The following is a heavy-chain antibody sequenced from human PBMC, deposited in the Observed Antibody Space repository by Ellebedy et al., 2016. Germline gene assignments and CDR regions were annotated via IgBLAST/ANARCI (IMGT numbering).Heavy chain of an antibody. CDR3: ARPLGATAFDI. V-gene: IGHV3-23*01. CDR2: ISGSGGST. D-gene: IGHD1-26*01. J-gene: IGHJ3*02. CDR1: GFTFSSYT. Sequence: GGSLRLXXAASGFTFSSYTMRWVRQAPGKGLEWVSDISGSGGSTYYADSVKGRFTISRDNSKNTLYLQMNSLRAEDTAVYYCARPLGATAFDIWGQGTMVTVSS.